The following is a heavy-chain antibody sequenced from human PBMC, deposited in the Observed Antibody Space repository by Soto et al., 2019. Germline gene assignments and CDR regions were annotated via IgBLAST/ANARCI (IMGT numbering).Heavy chain of an antibody. V-gene: IGHV3-23*01. CDR3: AKDRFLGYWSGGSCYSFFDY. CDR1: GFTFSSYA. CDR2: ISGSGGST. J-gene: IGHJ4*02. Sequence: EVQLLESGGGLVQPGGSLRLSCAASGFTFSSYAMSWVRQAPGKGLEWVSAISGSGGSTYYADSVKGRFTISRDNSKNAVYLQMNSLRAEDTAVYYCAKDRFLGYWSGGSCYSFFDYWGQGTLVTVSS. D-gene: IGHD2-15*01.